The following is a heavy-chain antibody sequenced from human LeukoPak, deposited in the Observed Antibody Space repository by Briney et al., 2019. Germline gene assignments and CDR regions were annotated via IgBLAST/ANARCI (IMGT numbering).Heavy chain of an antibody. D-gene: IGHD2-15*01. J-gene: IGHJ4*02. Sequence: PGGSLRLSCAASGFTFSSYSMNWVRQAPGKGLEWVSYISSSSSSIYYADSVKGRFTISRDNAKNSLYLQMNSLRAEDTAVYYCGRGQCSGGSCPQQDYWGQGTLVTVSS. V-gene: IGHV3-48*01. CDR3: GRGQCSGGSCPQQDY. CDR1: GFTFSSYS. CDR2: ISSSSSSI.